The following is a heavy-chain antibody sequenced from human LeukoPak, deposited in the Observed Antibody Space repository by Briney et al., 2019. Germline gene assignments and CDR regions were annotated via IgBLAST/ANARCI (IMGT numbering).Heavy chain of an antibody. CDR2: IYTSGST. V-gene: IGHV4-61*02. D-gene: IGHD3-9*01. J-gene: IGHJ4*02. CDR1: GGSISSGSYY. CDR3: ARVGARYFVWLLYQEFDH. Sequence: SQTLSLTCTVSGGSISSGSYYWGRIRQPAGKGLEWLGRIYTSGSTNYTPFSKSRVTISVDTSKNQFSLKLSSVTAADTAVYYSARVGARYFVWLLYQEFDHWGQGTLVTVSS.